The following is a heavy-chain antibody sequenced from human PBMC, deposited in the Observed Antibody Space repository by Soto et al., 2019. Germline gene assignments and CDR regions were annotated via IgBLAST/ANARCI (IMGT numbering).Heavy chain of an antibody. J-gene: IGHJ4*02. D-gene: IGHD2-2*01. V-gene: IGHV3-74*01. CDR1: GFTFSSYW. CDR2: ISSGGGTT. Sequence: PGGSLRLSCAASGFTFSSYWMHWVRQAPGKGLVWVSPISSGGGTTYYADSVRGRFTISRDNAKNTLYVQMNSLRAEDTAVYYCAKDLLGGFLPAAIEIFDYWGQGTLVTVSS. CDR3: AKDLLGGFLPAAIEIFDY.